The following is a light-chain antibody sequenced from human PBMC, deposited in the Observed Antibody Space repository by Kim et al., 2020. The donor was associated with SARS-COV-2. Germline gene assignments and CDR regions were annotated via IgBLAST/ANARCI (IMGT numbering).Light chain of an antibody. J-gene: IGKJ4*01. CDR2: DAS. V-gene: IGKV3-15*01. Sequence: VCPGEIATRSCRASQSVSNYLAWYQQKPGQAPRLLIYDASTRATAIPARFSGSGSGTEFTLTISGLQSEDVAVYYCQQYNNWPLTFGGGTKVDIK. CDR1: QSVSNY. CDR3: QQYNNWPLT.